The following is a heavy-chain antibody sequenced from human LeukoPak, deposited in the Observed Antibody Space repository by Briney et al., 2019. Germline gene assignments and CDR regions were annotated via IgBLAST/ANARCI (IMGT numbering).Heavy chain of an antibody. V-gene: IGHV4-4*07. Sequence: SETLSLTCDVSGVSIRSYWWSWGRKPAGKGLEWIGRIYTTGRTNYSPSFQSRVTMSIDMSTNQFSLTLSSVTASDTAVYYCARSGYAISAYHSDLWGQGAPVTVSS. J-gene: IGHJ4*02. CDR3: ARSGYAISAYHSDL. D-gene: IGHD2-15*01. CDR1: GVSIRSYW. CDR2: IYTTGRT.